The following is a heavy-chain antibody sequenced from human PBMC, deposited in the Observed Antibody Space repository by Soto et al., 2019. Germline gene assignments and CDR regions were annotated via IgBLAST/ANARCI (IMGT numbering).Heavy chain of an antibody. CDR2: ITASSFDT. CDR3: ARFGKWGGSRAGFDY. V-gene: IGHV3-21*06. D-gene: IGHD3-16*01. Sequence: GGSLRLSCTASGFTFSSYTMNWVRQAPGKGLEWVSSITASSFDTSHAASVRGRFATSRDNAQNSLFLQMNNLRAEDTAIYYCARFGKWGGSRAGFDYWGQGTLVTVSS. CDR1: GFTFSSYT. J-gene: IGHJ4*02.